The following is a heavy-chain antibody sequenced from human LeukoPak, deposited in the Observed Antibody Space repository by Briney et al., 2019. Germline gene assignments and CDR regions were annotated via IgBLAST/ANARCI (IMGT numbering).Heavy chain of an antibody. CDR3: ARGRTLGGMDV. J-gene: IGHJ6*02. CDR1: GFTFSSYS. V-gene: IGHV3-48*04. D-gene: IGHD1-14*01. Sequence: PGGSLRLSCAASGFTFSSYSMNWVRQAPGKGLEWVSYISSSSTIYYADSVKGRFTISRDNAKNSLYLQMNSLRAEDTAVYYCARGRTLGGMDVWGQGTTVTVSS. CDR2: ISSSSTI.